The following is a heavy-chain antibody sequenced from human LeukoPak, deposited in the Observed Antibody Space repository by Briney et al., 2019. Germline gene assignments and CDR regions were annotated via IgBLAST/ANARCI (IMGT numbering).Heavy chain of an antibody. CDR2: IGSNGGST. V-gene: IGHV3-64*01. J-gene: IGHJ4*02. CDR3: ARDRTAVAGPIDY. Sequence: GGSLRLSCAASGFTFSSYAMHWVRQAPGKGLEYVSAIGSNGGSTYYANSVKGRFTISRDNSKNTLYLQMGSLRAEDMAVYYCARDRTAVAGPIDYWGQGTLVTVSS. D-gene: IGHD6-19*01. CDR1: GFTFSSYA.